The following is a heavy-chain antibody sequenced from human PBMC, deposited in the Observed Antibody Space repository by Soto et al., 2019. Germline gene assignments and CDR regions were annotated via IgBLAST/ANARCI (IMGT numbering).Heavy chain of an antibody. Sequence: GESLKISCQDSGYEFTTKWISWVRQMPGKGLEWMGIIYPGDSDTRYSPSFQGQVTISADKSISTAYLQWSSLKASDTAMYYCARTYGPGAEYFQHWGQGTLVTVSS. J-gene: IGHJ1*01. D-gene: IGHD4-17*01. CDR3: ARTYGPGAEYFQH. V-gene: IGHV5-51*01. CDR2: IYPGDSDT. CDR1: GYEFTTKW.